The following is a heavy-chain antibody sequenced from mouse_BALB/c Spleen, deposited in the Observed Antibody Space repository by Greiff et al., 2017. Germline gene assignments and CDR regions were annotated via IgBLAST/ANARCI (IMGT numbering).Heavy chain of an antibody. CDR3: ARKGDYFDY. J-gene: IGHJ2*01. Sequence: EVKLQESGPGLVKPSQSLSLTCSVTGYSITSGYYWNWIRQFPGNKLEWMGYISYDGSNNYNPSLTNRISITRDTSKNQFFLKLNSVTTEDTATYYCARKGDYFDYWGQGTTLTVSS. CDR2: ISYDGSN. V-gene: IGHV3-6*02. CDR1: GYSITSGYY.